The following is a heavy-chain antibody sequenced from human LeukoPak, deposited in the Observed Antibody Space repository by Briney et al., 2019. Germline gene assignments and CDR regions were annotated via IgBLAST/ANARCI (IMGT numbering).Heavy chain of an antibody. V-gene: IGHV3-9*01. CDR2: INWNSDSI. CDR3: AINGGGDSGYGNFDY. CDR1: GFTFDDYA. Sequence: SLRPSCAVSGFTFDDYAMHWVRQVPGKGLEWVSGINWNSDSIGYADSVKGRFTTSRDNAKNSLYLQMNSLRAEDTAFYYCAINGGGDSGYGNFDYWGQGTLVTVSS. D-gene: IGHD5-12*01. J-gene: IGHJ4*02.